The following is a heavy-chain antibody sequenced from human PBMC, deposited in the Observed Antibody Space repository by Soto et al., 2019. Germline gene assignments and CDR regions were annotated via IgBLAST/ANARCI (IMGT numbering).Heavy chain of an antibody. CDR2: ISYSGST. CDR1: GFSVTRGSYY. J-gene: IGHJ6*02. V-gene: IGHV4-61*01. D-gene: IGHD2-21*01. Sequence: KTXETLSLTCTVSGFSVTRGSYYWNWIRQPPGKGLEWIGYISYSGSTNYNPSLRSRVTISLDRSKNQFSLRLNSVTAADTAIYYCASDPPCSSDCGLDVWGQGTTVTVSS. CDR3: ASDPPCSSDCGLDV.